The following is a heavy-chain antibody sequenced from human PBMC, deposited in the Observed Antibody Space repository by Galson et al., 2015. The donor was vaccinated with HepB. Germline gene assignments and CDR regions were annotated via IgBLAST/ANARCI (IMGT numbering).Heavy chain of an antibody. D-gene: IGHD1-26*01. CDR3: AAGVGATLYYYYGMDV. J-gene: IGHJ6*02. CDR1: GFTFTSSA. CDR2: IVVGSGNT. Sequence: SVKVSCKASGFTFTSSAVQWVRQARGQRLEWIGWIVVGSGNTNYAQKFQERVTITRDMSTSTAYMELSSLRSEDTAAYYCAAGVGATLYYYYGMDVWGQGTTVTVSS. V-gene: IGHV1-58*01.